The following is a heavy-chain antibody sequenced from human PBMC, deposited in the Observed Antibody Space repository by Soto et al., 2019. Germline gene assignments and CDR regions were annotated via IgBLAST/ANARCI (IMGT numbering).Heavy chain of an antibody. CDR1: GGSISSSSYY. CDR3: AKSRPYYYYGMDV. Sequence: QLQLQESGPGLVKPSETLSLTYTVSGGSISSSSYYWGWIRQPPGKGLEWIGSIYYSGSTYYNPSLKSRVTISVDTSKNQFSLKLSSVTAADTAVYYCAKSRPYYYYGMDVWGQGTTVTVSS. V-gene: IGHV4-39*01. CDR2: IYYSGST. J-gene: IGHJ6*02.